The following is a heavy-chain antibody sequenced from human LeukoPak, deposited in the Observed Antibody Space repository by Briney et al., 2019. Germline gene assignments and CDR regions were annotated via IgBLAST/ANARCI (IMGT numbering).Heavy chain of an antibody. D-gene: IGHD3-10*01. CDR2: IYYSGST. CDR1: GGSISSSSYY. CDR3: ARDRSKRGPYNWFDP. Sequence: SETLSLTCTVSGGSISSSSYYWVWIRQPPGKGLEWIGSIYYSGSTYYNPSLKSRVTISVDTSKNQLSLKLSSVTAADTAVYYCARDRSKRGPYNWFDPWGQGTLVTVSS. J-gene: IGHJ5*02. V-gene: IGHV4-39*07.